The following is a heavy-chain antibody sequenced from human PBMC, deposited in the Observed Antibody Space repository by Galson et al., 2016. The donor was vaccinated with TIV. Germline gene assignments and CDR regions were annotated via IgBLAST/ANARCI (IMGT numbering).Heavy chain of an antibody. V-gene: IGHV3-11*01. CDR2: IGSRGTAI. CDR1: GFRFSDYY. Sequence: SLRLSCAGSGFRFSDYYMSWIRQAPGKGLEWVSYIGSRGTAIYYADSVKGRFTISMDNAKNSLYLQMNSLRVEDTAVYYCARDCNGDNCYSSPMYFDYWGQGALVTVSS. J-gene: IGHJ4*02. D-gene: IGHD2-15*01. CDR3: ARDCNGDNCYSSPMYFDY.